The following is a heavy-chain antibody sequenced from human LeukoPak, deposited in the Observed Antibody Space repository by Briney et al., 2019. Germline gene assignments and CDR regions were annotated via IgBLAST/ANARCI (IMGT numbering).Heavy chain of an antibody. CDR2: MNPNSGNT. V-gene: IGHV1-8*02. Sequence: GASVKVSCKASGYTFTSYGISWVRQAPGQGLEWMGWMNPNSGNTGYAQKFQGRVAMTRNTSISTAYMELSSLRSEDTAVYYCATFTVRGVIKDYWGQGTLVTVSS. J-gene: IGHJ4*02. D-gene: IGHD3-10*01. CDR1: GYTFTSYG. CDR3: ATFTVRGVIKDY.